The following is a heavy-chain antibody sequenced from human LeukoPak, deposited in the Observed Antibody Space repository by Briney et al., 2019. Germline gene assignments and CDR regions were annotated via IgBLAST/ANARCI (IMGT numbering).Heavy chain of an antibody. J-gene: IGHJ4*02. Sequence: SVKVSCKASGGTFSNYAISWVRQAPGQGLEWMGGIIRIFGMTNYAQKFQGRVTITADESTSTAYMELSSLRSEDTAVYYCARDSGDGYSNAPIDYWGQGTLVTVSS. CDR3: ARDSGDGYSNAPIDY. CDR1: GGTFSNYA. CDR2: IIRIFGMT. V-gene: IGHV1-69*13. D-gene: IGHD5-24*01.